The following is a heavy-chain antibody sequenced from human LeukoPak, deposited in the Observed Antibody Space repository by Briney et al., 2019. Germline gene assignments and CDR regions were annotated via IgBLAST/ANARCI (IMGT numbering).Heavy chain of an antibody. J-gene: IGHJ4*02. CDR2: INPNSGGT. CDR1: GYTFTGYY. V-gene: IGHV1-2*02. D-gene: IGHD2-2*01. CDR3: ARDRRYCSSTSCYIDY. Sequence: ASVKVSCKASGYTFTGYYMHWVRQAPGQGLEWMGWINPNSGGTNYAQKFQGRVTMTRDTSISTAYMELSRLRSDDTAVYYCARDRRYCSSTSCYIDYWGQGTLVNVSS.